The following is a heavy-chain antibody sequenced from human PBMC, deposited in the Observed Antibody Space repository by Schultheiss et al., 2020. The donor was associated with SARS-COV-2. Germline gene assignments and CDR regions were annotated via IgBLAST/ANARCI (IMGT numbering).Heavy chain of an antibody. J-gene: IGHJ5*02. CDR3: ARNRGAGGLDWFDP. CDR2: ITSSSSYI. D-gene: IGHD4-23*01. Sequence: GGSLRLSCAASGFTFSSYIMNRVRQAPGKGLEWVSSITSSSSYIYHADSVKGRFTISRDNAKNALYLQMNSLRAEDTAVYYCARNRGAGGLDWFDPWGQGTLVTVSS. CDR1: GFTFSSYI. V-gene: IGHV3-21*01.